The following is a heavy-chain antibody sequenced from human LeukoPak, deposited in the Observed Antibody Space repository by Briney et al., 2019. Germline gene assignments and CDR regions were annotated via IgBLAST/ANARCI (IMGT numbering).Heavy chain of an antibody. CDR2: IGSDGRYK. CDR1: GFTFSTYG. J-gene: IGHJ5*02. V-gene: IGHV3-33*01. D-gene: IGHD4-23*01. Sequence: GASLRLSCAASGFTFSTYGMHWVRQALGMGLEWVAAIGSDGRYKYSADSVRGRITISRDNTKNTLDLHMNSLSTEDTAVYYCARDRAVSDNRWSLDPWGQGTLVTVSP. CDR3: ARDRAVSDNRWSLDP.